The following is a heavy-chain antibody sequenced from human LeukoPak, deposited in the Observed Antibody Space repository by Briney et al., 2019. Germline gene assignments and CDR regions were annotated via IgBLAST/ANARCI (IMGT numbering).Heavy chain of an antibody. CDR3: ARKAIGWWFDP. Sequence: GGSLRPSCAASGFTFSRYAMHWVRQAPGKGLEWVAVISYDGSNKYYADSVKGRFTISRDNSKNTLYLQMNSLRAEDTAVYYCARKAIGWWFDPWGQGTLVTVSS. D-gene: IGHD5-24*01. CDR2: ISYDGSNK. J-gene: IGHJ5*02. CDR1: GFTFSRYA. V-gene: IGHV3-30*01.